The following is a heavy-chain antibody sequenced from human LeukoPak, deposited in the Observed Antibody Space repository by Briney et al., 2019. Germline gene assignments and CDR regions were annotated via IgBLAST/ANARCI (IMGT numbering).Heavy chain of an antibody. D-gene: IGHD3-10*02. CDR3: ARLVRALYYFDY. J-gene: IGHJ4*02. V-gene: IGHV4-39*01. CDR2: IYYSGST. CDR1: GGSFSGYY. Sequence: SETLSLTCAVYGGSFSGYYWGWIRQPPGKGLEWIGSIYYSGSTYYNPSLKSRVTISVDTSRNQFSLKLSSVTAADTAVYYCARLVRALYYFDYWGQGTLVTVSS.